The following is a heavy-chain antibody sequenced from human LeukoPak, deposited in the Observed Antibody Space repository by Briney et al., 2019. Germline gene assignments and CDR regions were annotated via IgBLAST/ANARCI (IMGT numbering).Heavy chain of an antibody. CDR1: GFTFGDYV. D-gene: IGHD2-2*01. J-gene: IGHJ4*02. V-gene: IGHV3-9*01. CDR3: AKDIEVPSRPAPARFYY. Sequence: PGGSLRLSCAASGFTFGDYVMHWVRQAPGKGLEWVSGISYNSGSSGYADSVRGRFTISRDNAMNSLYLQMNSLTVDDTALYFCAKDIEVPSRPAPARFYYCGQGTLVT. CDR2: ISYNSGSS.